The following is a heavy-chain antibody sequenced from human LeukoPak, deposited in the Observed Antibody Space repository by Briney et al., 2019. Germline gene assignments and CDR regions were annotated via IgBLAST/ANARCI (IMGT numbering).Heavy chain of an antibody. Sequence: SVKVSCKASGGTFSSYAISWVRQAPGQGLEWMGRIIPILGIANYAQKFQGRVTITADKSTSTAYMELSSLRSEDTAVYDCARDRLGGGNYNNFDYWGQGTLVTVSS. CDR2: IIPILGIA. D-gene: IGHD3-10*01. V-gene: IGHV1-69*04. J-gene: IGHJ4*02. CDR1: GGTFSSYA. CDR3: ARDRLGGGNYNNFDY.